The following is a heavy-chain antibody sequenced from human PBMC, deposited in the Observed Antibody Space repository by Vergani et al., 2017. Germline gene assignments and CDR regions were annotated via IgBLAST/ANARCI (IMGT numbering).Heavy chain of an antibody. Sequence: EVQLVESGGGLVKPGGSLRLSCAASGFTFSSYSMNWVRQAPGKGLEWVSSISSSRSYIYYADSVKGRFTISRDNAKNALYLQMNSLRAEDTAVYYCARDGDGVTAVAGRFDYWGQGTLVTVSS. D-gene: IGHD6-19*01. CDR1: GFTFSSYS. CDR3: ARDGDGVTAVAGRFDY. CDR2: ISSSRSYI. J-gene: IGHJ4*02. V-gene: IGHV3-21*01.